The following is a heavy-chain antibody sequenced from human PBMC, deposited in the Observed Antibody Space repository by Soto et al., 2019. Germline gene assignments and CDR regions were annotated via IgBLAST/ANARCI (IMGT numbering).Heavy chain of an antibody. CDR3: ARDNITGLFDY. V-gene: IGHV4-34*01. CDR1: GGSFSGYY. D-gene: IGHD2-8*02. J-gene: IGHJ4*02. CDR2: INHSGST. Sequence: QVQLQQWGAGLLKPSETLSLTCAVYGGSFSGYYWTWIRQPPGTGLEWIGEINHSGSTNYNPSLKSRVTISVDTSKTQFSLKLTSVNAADTAVYYCARDNITGLFDYWGQGTLVTVSS.